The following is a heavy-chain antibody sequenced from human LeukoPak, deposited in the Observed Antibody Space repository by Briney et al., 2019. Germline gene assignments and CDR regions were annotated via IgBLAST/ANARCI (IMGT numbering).Heavy chain of an antibody. Sequence: ASVKVSCKASGYTFTGYYMHWVRQAPGQGLVWMGWINPNSGGTNYAQKFQGRVTMTRDTSISTAYMELSRLRSDDTAVYYCARGPQRGSSWYQGLYYFDYWGQGTLVTVSS. J-gene: IGHJ4*02. CDR3: ARGPQRGSSWYQGLYYFDY. D-gene: IGHD6-13*01. CDR1: GYTFTGYY. V-gene: IGHV1-2*02. CDR2: INPNSGGT.